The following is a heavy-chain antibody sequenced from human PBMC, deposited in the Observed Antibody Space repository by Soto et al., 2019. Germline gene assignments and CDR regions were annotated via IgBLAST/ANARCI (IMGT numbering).Heavy chain of an antibody. V-gene: IGHV1-69*12. J-gene: IGHJ4*02. CDR3: AAPYGSGSYYNGFDY. Sequence: QVQLVQSGAEVKKPGSSVKVSCKASGGTLSSYAISWVRQAPGQWLEWMGGIIPIFGTANYAQKFQGRVTITADESTSTAYMELSSLRSEDTAVYYCAAPYGSGSYYNGFDYWGQGTLVTVSS. CDR2: IIPIFGTA. CDR1: GGTLSSYA. D-gene: IGHD3-10*01.